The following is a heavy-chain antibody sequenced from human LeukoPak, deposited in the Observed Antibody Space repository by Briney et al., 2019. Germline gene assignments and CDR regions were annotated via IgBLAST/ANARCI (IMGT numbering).Heavy chain of an antibody. CDR2: IIPIFGTA. Sequence: SVKVSCKASGGTFSSYAISRVRRAPGQGLEWMGGIIPIFGTANYAQKFQGRVTITADESTSTAYMELSSLRSEDTAVYYCARDPGIAVAPGAFDIWGQGTMVTVSS. J-gene: IGHJ3*02. D-gene: IGHD6-19*01. CDR3: ARDPGIAVAPGAFDI. V-gene: IGHV1-69*01. CDR1: GGTFSSYA.